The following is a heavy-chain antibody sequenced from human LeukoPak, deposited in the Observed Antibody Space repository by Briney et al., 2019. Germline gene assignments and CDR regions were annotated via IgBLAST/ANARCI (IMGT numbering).Heavy chain of an antibody. CDR1: GYTLTELS. D-gene: IGHD2-15*01. CDR3: ATPEPRYCSGGSGYSGVTPFGP. Sequence: ASVTLSCTVSGYTLTELSMNWVRQAPGKGLDWMGGFDPEDGETIYTQKFQGRVTMTEDTSTDTAYMELSSMRSDDTAVYYCATPEPRYCSGGSGYSGVTPFGPWGQGTLVTVSS. V-gene: IGHV1-24*01. CDR2: FDPEDGET. J-gene: IGHJ5*02.